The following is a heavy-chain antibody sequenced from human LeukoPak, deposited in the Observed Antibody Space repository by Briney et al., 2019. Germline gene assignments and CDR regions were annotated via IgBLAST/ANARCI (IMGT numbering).Heavy chain of an antibody. J-gene: IGHJ4*02. D-gene: IGHD3-22*01. CDR3: ATGDDTSGPDLYYFDF. Sequence: GGSLRLSCAASGFTFSDYGMYWVRQAPGKGLEWVAVISRDGRTNYCADSVKGRFTISRDNSKNTLYVQMNSLRAEDTAVYYCATGDDTSGPDLYYFDFWGQGTLVTVSS. CDR2: ISRDGRTN. CDR1: GFTFSDYG. V-gene: IGHV3-30*03.